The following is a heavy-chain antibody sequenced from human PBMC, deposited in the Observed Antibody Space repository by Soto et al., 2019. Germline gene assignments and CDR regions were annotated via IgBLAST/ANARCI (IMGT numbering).Heavy chain of an antibody. CDR2: ISAYNGNT. V-gene: IGHV1-18*01. J-gene: IGHJ3*02. CDR1: GYTFTSYG. Sequence: ASVKVSCKASGYTFTSYGISWVRQAPGQGLEWMGWISAYNGNTNYAQKLQGRVTMTTDTSTSTAYMELRSLRSDDTAVYYCERAYCSSTSCYIYAFDIWGHGTMVTVS. D-gene: IGHD2-2*02. CDR3: ERAYCSSTSCYIYAFDI.